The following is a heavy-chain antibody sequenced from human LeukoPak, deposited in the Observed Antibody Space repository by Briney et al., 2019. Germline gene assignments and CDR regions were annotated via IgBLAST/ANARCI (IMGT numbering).Heavy chain of an antibody. CDR1: GGSVSSGSYY. CDR2: IYYSGST. V-gene: IGHV4-61*01. D-gene: IGHD1-1*01. CDR3: ARVEESSYYYYGMDV. J-gene: IGHJ6*02. Sequence: SETLSLTCTVSGGSVSSGSYYWSWIRQPPGKGLEWIGYIYYSGSTNYNPSLKSRVTISVDTSKNQFSLKLSSVTAADTAVYYCARVEESSYYYYGMDVWGQGTTVTVSS.